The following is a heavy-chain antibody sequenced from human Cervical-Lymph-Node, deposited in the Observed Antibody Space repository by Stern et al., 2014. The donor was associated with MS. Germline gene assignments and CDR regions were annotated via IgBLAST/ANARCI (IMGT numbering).Heavy chain of an antibody. CDR3: TTDEVANFAH. Sequence: EVQLVESGGGLVKPGGSLRLSCAASGFIFSKAWMTLVRQAPGKGLEWVGRIKPRTNGGTTNYSTPVQGRFTISRDDSKNILFLHMNSLKTEDTALYYCTTDEVANFAHWGRGTLVTVSS. V-gene: IGHV3-15*01. J-gene: IGHJ5*02. CDR2: IKPRTNGGTT. CDR1: GFIFSKAW.